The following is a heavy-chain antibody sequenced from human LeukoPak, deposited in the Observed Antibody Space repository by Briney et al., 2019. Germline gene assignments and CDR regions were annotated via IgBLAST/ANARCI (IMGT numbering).Heavy chain of an antibody. D-gene: IGHD6-6*01. Sequence: PGGSLRLSCAASGFTFSSYWMSWVRQAPGKGLEWVANIKQDGSEKYYVDSVKGRFTISRDNAKNSLYLQMNSLRAEDTAVYYCAKDQGGAAPAFDYWGQGTLVTVSS. V-gene: IGHV3-7*01. CDR1: GFTFSSYW. CDR2: IKQDGSEK. J-gene: IGHJ4*02. CDR3: AKDQGGAAPAFDY.